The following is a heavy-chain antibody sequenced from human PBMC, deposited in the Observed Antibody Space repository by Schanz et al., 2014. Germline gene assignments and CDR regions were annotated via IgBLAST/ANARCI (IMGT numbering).Heavy chain of an antibody. Sequence: EVQLAESGGGLVQPGGSLRLSCAASGFSVGNKYMNWVRQAPGKGLEWVGRIKGKTDGGTADYAAPMKGRFTISRDDSKNTLFLQMNSLETEHTAVYCCTADNGHFAFDFWGQGTMVTVSS. CDR3: TADNGHFAFDF. CDR2: IKGKTDGGTA. D-gene: IGHD2-8*01. CDR1: GFSVGNKY. J-gene: IGHJ3*01. V-gene: IGHV3-15*01.